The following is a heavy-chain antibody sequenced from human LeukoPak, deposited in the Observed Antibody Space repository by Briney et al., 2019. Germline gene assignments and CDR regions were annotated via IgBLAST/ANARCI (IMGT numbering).Heavy chain of an antibody. V-gene: IGHV5-51*01. J-gene: IGHJ3*02. CDR2: IYPGDSDT. CDR1: GYSFTSYW. D-gene: IGHD3-16*01. CDR3: ARYYDYVWGTRNAFDI. Sequence: GESLKISCKGSGYSFTSYWNGWVRQMPGKGLEWMGIIYPGDSDTRYRPSFQGQVTISADKSSSTAYLQWSSLKASDTAMYYCARYYDYVWGTRNAFDIWGQGTMVTVSS.